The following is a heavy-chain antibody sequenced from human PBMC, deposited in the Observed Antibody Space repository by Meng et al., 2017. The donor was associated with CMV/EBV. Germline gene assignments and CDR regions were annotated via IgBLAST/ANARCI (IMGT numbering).Heavy chain of an antibody. CDR3: ARVCYYDSSGYYYEGAYYFDY. Sequence: SQTLSLTCTVSGGSISSSSYYWGWIRQPPGKGLEWIGSIYYSGSTYYNPSRKSRVTISVDTSKNQFSLKLSSVTAADTAVYYCARVCYYDSSGYYYEGAYYFDYWGQGTLVTVSS. J-gene: IGHJ4*02. V-gene: IGHV4-39*01. D-gene: IGHD3-22*01. CDR1: GGSISSSSYY. CDR2: IYYSGST.